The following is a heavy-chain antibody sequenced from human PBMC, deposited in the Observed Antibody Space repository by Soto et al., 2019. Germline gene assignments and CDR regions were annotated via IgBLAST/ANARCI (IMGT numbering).Heavy chain of an antibody. Sequence: QVQLQQWGAGLLKPSETLSLTCAVYGGSFSGYYWTWIRQPPGTGLEWIGEINHSGSTNYNPSLKGRSTISEDTSKTHFSLNLTSVPAGDRAVYSWAREKIPAPFDYWGQGTLVPVSP. D-gene: IGHD2-2*02. CDR2: INHSGST. V-gene: IGHV4-34*01. CDR1: GGSFSGYY. J-gene: IGHJ4*02. CDR3: AREKIPAPFDY.